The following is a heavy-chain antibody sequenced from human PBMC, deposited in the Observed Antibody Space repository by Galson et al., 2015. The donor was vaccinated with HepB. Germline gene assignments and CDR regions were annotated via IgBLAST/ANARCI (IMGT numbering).Heavy chain of an antibody. J-gene: IGHJ5*02. CDR1: GFTFSSYG. CDR3: AKDHDVLGFNP. D-gene: IGHD1-1*01. Sequence: SLRLSCAASGFTFSSYGMHWVRQAPGKGLEWVAVISYDGSNKYYADSVKGRFTISRDNSKNTLYLQMNSLRAEDTAVYYCAKDHDVLGFNPWGQGTLVTVSS. CDR2: ISYDGSNK. V-gene: IGHV3-30*18.